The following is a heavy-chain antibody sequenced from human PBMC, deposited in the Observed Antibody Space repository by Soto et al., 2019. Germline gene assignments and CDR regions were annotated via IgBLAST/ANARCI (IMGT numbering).Heavy chain of an antibody. CDR1: GGSISSSSYY. V-gene: IGHV4-39*01. Sequence: SETLSLTCTVSGGSISSSSYYWGWIRQPPGKGLEWIGSIYYSGSTYYNPSLKSRVTISVDTSKNQFSLKLSSVTAADTAVYYCARLEDIVVVPASYYYGMDVWGQGTTVTVSS. CDR2: IYYSGST. J-gene: IGHJ6*02. D-gene: IGHD2-2*01. CDR3: ARLEDIVVVPASYYYGMDV.